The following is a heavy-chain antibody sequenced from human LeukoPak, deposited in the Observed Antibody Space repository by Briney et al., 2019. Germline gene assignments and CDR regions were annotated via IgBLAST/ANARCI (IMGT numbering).Heavy chain of an antibody. Sequence: GGSLRLSCAASGFTFSSYAMSWVRQAPGKGLEWVGRVKKISEGVTTDYPAPVKGRFTVSRDDSKSTLYLQMNSLKTEDTAVYYCTTRVVTTNDYWGQGTLVTVSS. D-gene: IGHD2-21*02. CDR2: VKKISEGVTT. CDR3: TTRVVTTNDY. J-gene: IGHJ4*02. V-gene: IGHV3-15*01. CDR1: GFTFSSYA.